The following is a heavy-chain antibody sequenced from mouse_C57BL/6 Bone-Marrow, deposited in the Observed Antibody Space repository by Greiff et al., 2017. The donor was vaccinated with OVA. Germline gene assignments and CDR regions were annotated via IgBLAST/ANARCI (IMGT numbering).Heavy chain of an antibody. CDR3: ARNRDYGSSYVGTTFDY. J-gene: IGHJ2*01. Sequence: QVQLKESGPGLVQPSQSLSITCTVSGFSLTSYGVHWVRQSPGKGLEWLGVIWSGGSTDYNAAFISRLSISKDNSKSQVFFKMNSLQADDTAIYYCARNRDYGSSYVGTTFDYWGQGTTLTVSS. V-gene: IGHV2-2*01. CDR1: GFSLTSYG. D-gene: IGHD1-1*01. CDR2: IWSGGST.